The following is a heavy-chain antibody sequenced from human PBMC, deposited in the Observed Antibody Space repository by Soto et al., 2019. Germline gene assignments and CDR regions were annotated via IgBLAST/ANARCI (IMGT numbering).Heavy chain of an antibody. V-gene: IGHV4-59*12. CDR3: ARGSTVAAILFDY. CDR2: IYYSGST. Sequence: SETLSLTCTVSGGSISSYYWSWIRQPPGKGLKWIGYIYYSGSTYYNPSLKSRVIISVDTSKNQFSLKLSSVTAADTAVYYCARGSTVAAILFDYWGQGTLVTVSS. J-gene: IGHJ4*02. D-gene: IGHD2-15*01. CDR1: GGSISSYY.